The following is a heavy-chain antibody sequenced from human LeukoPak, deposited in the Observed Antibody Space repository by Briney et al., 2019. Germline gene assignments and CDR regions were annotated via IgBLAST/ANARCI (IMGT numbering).Heavy chain of an antibody. CDR2: ISGSGGST. J-gene: IGHJ5*02. Sequence: GSLRLSCAASGFTFSSYAMSWVRQAPGKGLEWVLAISGSGGSTYYADSVKGRLTISRDNSKNTLYLQMNSLRAEDTAVYYCARGIAVALNWFDPWGQGTLVTVSS. D-gene: IGHD6-19*01. CDR1: GFTFSSYA. CDR3: ARGIAVALNWFDP. V-gene: IGHV3-23*01.